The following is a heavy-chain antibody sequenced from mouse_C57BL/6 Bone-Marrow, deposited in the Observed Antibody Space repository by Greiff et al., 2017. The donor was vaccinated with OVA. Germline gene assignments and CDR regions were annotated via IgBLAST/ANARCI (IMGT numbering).Heavy chain of an antibody. J-gene: IGHJ4*01. CDR2: ISSGGGYI. CDR3: ARDGYYAMDY. CDR1: GFTFTSYA. Sequence: DVMLLESGEGLVKPGGSLKLSCAASGFTFTSYAMPWVRQTPEKRLEWVAYISSGGGYIYYADTVKGRFTISRDNARNTLYLQMSSLKSEDTAMYYCARDGYYAMDYWGQGTSVTVSS. V-gene: IGHV5-9-1*02. D-gene: IGHD2-3*01.